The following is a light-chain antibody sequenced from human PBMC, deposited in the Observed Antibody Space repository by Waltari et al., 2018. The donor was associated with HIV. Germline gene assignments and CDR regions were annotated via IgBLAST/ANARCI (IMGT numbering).Light chain of an antibody. CDR3: QQSYSTPRT. CDR2: AAS. Sequence: DVQMTQSPSSLSASVGDRVTITCRASQSISSYLNWYQQKPGEAPKLLIYAASSLQSGGPARFSGSGSGTDFTLTISSRQREDFATYYGQQSYSTPRTFGQGTKLEIK. J-gene: IGKJ2*01. CDR1: QSISSY. V-gene: IGKV1-39*01.